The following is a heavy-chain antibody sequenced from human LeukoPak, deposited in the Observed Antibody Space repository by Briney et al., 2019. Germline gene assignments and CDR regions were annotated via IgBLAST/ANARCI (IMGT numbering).Heavy chain of an antibody. CDR2: ISNDGGDT. D-gene: IGHD1-1*01. V-gene: IGHV3-23*01. CDR1: GFTFRTYA. Sequence: GGSLRLSCTASGFTFRTYAMSWVRQAPGKGLEWVSAISNDGGDTKYADSVKGRFTISRDNSRNTLYLQMRSLRVEDTAIYYCGRDWKLDYWGQGSLVTVSS. CDR3: GRDWKLDY. J-gene: IGHJ4*02.